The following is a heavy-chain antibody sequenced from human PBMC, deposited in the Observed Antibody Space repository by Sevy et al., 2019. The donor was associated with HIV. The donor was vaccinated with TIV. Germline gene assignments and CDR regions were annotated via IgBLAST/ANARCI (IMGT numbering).Heavy chain of an antibody. CDR1: GFTFSNAW. CDR2: IKSKTDGGTT. CDR3: TTGSRNYYDSTGYAFDI. Sequence: GGSLRLSCAASGFTFSNAWMSWVRQAPGKGLEWVGRIKSKTDGGTTDYAAPVKGRFTISRDDSKNTLYLQMNSLKTEDTAVYYCTTGSRNYYDSTGYAFDIWGQATMVTVSS. D-gene: IGHD3-22*01. V-gene: IGHV3-15*01. J-gene: IGHJ3*02.